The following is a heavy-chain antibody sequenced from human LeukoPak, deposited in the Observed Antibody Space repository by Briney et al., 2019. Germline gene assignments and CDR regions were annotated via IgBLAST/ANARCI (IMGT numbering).Heavy chain of an antibody. CDR2: INHSGST. CDR1: GGSISSSSYY. J-gene: IGHJ4*02. V-gene: IGHV4-39*07. CDR3: ARGLRVRQWGTRTRNYFDY. D-gene: IGHD6-19*01. Sequence: NPSETLSLTCTVSGGSISSSSYYWGWIRQPPGKGLEWIGEINHSGSTNYNPSLKSRVTISVDTSKNQFSLKLSSVTAADTAVYYCARGLRVRQWGTRTRNYFDYWGQGTLVTVSS.